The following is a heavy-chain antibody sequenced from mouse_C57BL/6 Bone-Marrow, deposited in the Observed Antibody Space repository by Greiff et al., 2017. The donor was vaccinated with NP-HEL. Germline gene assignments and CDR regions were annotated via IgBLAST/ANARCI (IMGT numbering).Heavy chain of an antibody. CDR3: ARWGKGTPLAD. CDR1: GYAFSSSW. J-gene: IGHJ3*01. D-gene: IGHD3-3*01. Sequence: VQLQQSGPELVKPGASVKISCKASGYAFSSSWMNWVKQRPGKGLEWIGRIYPGDGDTNYNGKFKGKATLTADKSSSTAYMPLSSLTSEDSAVYFCARWGKGTPLADWGQGTLVTVSA. V-gene: IGHV1-82*01. CDR2: IYPGDGDT.